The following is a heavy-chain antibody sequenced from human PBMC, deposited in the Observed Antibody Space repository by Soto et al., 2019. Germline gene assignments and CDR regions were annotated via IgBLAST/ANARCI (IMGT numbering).Heavy chain of an antibody. D-gene: IGHD6-13*01. CDR3: ARGASSWYRYFDY. V-gene: IGHV3-53*01. CDR1: GFTVSSNY. J-gene: IGHJ4*02. Sequence: GGSLRLSCAASGFTVSSNYMSWVRQAPGKGLEWVPIIYSGGSTYYADSVKGRFTISRDNSKNTLYLQMNSLRAEDTAVYYCARGASSWYRYFDYWGQGTLVTVSS. CDR2: IYSGGST.